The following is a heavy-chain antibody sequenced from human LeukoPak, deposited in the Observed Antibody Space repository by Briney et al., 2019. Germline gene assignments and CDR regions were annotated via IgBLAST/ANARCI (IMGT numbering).Heavy chain of an antibody. Sequence: GGSLRLSCAASGFTFSSYWMSWVRQAPGKGLEWVSAIGGSGGSTYYADSVKGRFTISRDNSKNTLYLQMNSLRAEDTAVYYCAKSPVAGTSGDFDYWGQGTLVTVSS. CDR2: IGGSGGST. J-gene: IGHJ4*02. CDR1: GFTFSSYW. V-gene: IGHV3-23*01. D-gene: IGHD6-19*01. CDR3: AKSPVAGTSGDFDY.